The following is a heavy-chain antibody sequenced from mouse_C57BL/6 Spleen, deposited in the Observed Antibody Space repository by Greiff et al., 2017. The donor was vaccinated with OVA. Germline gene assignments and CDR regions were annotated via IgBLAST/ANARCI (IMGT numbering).Heavy chain of an antibody. D-gene: IGHD4-1*01. Sequence: EVKLVESAGGLVQPGSSMKLSCTASGFTFSDYYMAWVRQVPEKGLEWVANINYDGSSTYYLDSLKSRFIISRDNAKNILYLQMSSLKSEDTATYYCAREGAGTRTFDYWGQGTTLTVSS. J-gene: IGHJ2*01. CDR2: INYDGSST. CDR3: AREGAGTRTFDY. V-gene: IGHV5-16*01. CDR1: GFTFSDYY.